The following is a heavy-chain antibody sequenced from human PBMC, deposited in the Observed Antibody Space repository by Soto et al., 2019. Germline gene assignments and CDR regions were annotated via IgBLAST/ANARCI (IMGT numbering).Heavy chain of an antibody. Sequence: QVQLQQWGAGLLKPSETLSLTCAVYGGSFSGYYWSWIRQPPGKGLEWIGEINHSGSTNYNPSLKSRVTISVDTSKNQLSLKLSSVTAADTAVYYCAREWHQRYWFDPWGQGTLVTVSS. CDR3: AREWHQRYWFDP. J-gene: IGHJ5*02. CDR1: GGSFSGYY. D-gene: IGHD2-2*01. CDR2: INHSGST. V-gene: IGHV4-34*01.